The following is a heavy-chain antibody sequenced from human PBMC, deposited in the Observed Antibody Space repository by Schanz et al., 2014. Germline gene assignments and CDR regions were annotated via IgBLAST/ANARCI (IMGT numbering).Heavy chain of an antibody. CDR2: ISFDGRNT. V-gene: IGHV3-30*18. J-gene: IGHJ4*02. Sequence: QVQLVESGGGVVQPGRSLRLSCAASGITLSGYGLHWVRQAPGKGLEWVGFISFDGRNTGYAHSVKGRFTISRDNSKNTVNLQMNSLRAEDTAVYYCAKEKEEVAADGSCFDYWGQGTLVTDSS. CDR3: AKEKEEVAADGSCFDY. CDR1: GITLSGYG. D-gene: IGHD6-13*01.